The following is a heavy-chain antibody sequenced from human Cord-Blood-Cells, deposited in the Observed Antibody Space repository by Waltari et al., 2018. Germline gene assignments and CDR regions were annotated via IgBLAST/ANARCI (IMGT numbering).Heavy chain of an antibody. V-gene: IGHV3-33*01. Sequence: QVQLVESGGGVVQPGRSLRLSCAASGFTFSSYGMNWVRQAQGKGLGWDEIIWCERSNKYSGDSVKGLFTSSRDNSKNPLYLQMNSLRAEDTAVYYCASQGSDAFDIWGQGTMVTVSS. D-gene: IGHD2-15*01. CDR2: IWCERSNK. J-gene: IGHJ3*02. CDR1: GFTFSSYG. CDR3: ASQGSDAFDI.